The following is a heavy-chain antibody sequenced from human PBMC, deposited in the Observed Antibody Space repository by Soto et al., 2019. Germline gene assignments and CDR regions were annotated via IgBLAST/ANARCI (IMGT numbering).Heavy chain of an antibody. J-gene: IGHJ3*02. D-gene: IGHD1-26*01. CDR1: GDSVSRNSAA. V-gene: IGHV6-1*01. CDR3: ARDQSGSYDAFDI. CDR2: TYYRSKRYN. Sequence: SQTLSLTCAISGDSVSRNSAAWNWIRQSPSRGLEWLGSTYYRSKRYNDYAVSVKSRITIKPDTYKNQFSLQLNSVTPADTVVYYCARDQSGSYDAFDIWGQGTMVTVSS.